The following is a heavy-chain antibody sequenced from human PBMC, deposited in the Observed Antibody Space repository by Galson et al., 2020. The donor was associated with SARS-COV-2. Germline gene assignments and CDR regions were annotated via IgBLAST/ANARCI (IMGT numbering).Heavy chain of an antibody. CDR2: MYDNGYIHNTATT. J-gene: IGHJ6*02. CDR1: GGSVSRYH. Sequence: SQTLSLTCSVSGGSVSRYHWSWIRQSPGKGLGWLGPMYDNGYIHNTATTPYNPSLMGRLTLSVYTSQNQLSLKLSSVTAADTAVYYCARLCVGVPQGVRWWEQPDDQYCGLDVWGQGTTVTVSS. D-gene: IGHD1-26*01. CDR3: ARLCVGVPQGVRWWEQPDDQYCGLDV. V-gene: IGHV4-59*08.